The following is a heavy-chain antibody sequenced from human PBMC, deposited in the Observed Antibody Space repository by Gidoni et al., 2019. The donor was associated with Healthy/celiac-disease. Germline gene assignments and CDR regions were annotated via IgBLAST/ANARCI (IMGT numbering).Heavy chain of an antibody. CDR3: AKGYYYDSSGYRVGGYFDY. CDR1: GFTFSSYA. J-gene: IGHJ4*02. Sequence: EVQLLESGGGLVQPGGSLRLSCAASGFTFSSYAMSWVRQAPGKGLAWVSAISGSGGSTYYADSVKGRFTISRDNSKNTLYLQMNSLRAEDTAVYYCAKGYYYDSSGYRVGGYFDYWGQGTLVTVSS. CDR2: ISGSGGST. D-gene: IGHD3-22*01. V-gene: IGHV3-23*01.